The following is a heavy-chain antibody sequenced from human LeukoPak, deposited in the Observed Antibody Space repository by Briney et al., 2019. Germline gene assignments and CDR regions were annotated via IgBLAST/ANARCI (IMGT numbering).Heavy chain of an antibody. J-gene: IGHJ6*03. Sequence: SETLSLTCTVSGGSISSYYWSWIRQPPGKGLEWIGYIYYSGSTYYNPSLKSRVTISVDTSKNQFSLKLNSVTAADTAVYYCARLGGIAVAGTSYYYYYMDVWGKGTTVTISS. V-gene: IGHV4-59*04. D-gene: IGHD6-19*01. CDR1: GGSISSYY. CDR3: ARLGGIAVAGTSYYYYYMDV. CDR2: IYYSGST.